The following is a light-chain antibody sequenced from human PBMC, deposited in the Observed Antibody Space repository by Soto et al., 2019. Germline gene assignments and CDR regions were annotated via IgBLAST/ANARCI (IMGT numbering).Light chain of an antibody. V-gene: IGKV1-5*03. CDR3: QHYNSYSEA. CDR1: QTISSW. CDR2: KAS. Sequence: DFPMTQSPSTLSGSVGDRVTITYRASQTISSWLAWYQQKPGKAPKLLIYKASTLKSGVPSRFSGSGSGTEFTLTISSLQPDDFATYYCQHYNSYSEAFGQGTKVELK. J-gene: IGKJ1*01.